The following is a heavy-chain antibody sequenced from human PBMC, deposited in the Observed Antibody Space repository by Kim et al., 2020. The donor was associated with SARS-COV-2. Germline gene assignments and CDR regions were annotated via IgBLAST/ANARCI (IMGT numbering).Heavy chain of an antibody. J-gene: IGHJ6*02. CDR1: GFTFSDYY. CDR3: ARDPPGEGMDV. CDR2: ISSSSSYT. V-gene: IGHV3-11*06. Sequence: GGSLRLSCAASGFTFSDYYMSWIRQAPGKGLEWVSYISSSSSYTNYADSVKGRFTISRDNAKNSLYLQMNSLRAEDTAVYYCARDPPGEGMDVWGQGTTVTVYS.